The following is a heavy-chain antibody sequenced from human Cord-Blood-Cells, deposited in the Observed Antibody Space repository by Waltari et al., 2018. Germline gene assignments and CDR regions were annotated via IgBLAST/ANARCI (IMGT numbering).Heavy chain of an antibody. CDR1: GYTLTELS. Sequence: QVQLVQSGAEVKKPGASVKVSCKVSGYTLTELSMHWVRRAPGKGLEWMGGFEPEDGETIYAQKFQGRVTMTEDTSTDTAYMELSSLRSEDTAVYYCATGTRLHYYDSSGYHDYWGQGTLVTVSS. CDR3: ATGTRLHYYDSSGYHDY. D-gene: IGHD3-22*01. V-gene: IGHV1-24*01. CDR2: FEPEDGET. J-gene: IGHJ4*02.